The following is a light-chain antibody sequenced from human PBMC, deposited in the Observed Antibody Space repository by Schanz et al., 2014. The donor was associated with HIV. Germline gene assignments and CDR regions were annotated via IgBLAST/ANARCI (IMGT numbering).Light chain of an antibody. Sequence: QSALTQPASVSGSPGQSISISCTGTSGDVGSYNYVSWYQQHPGKAPKLMIYDVTKRPSGVPDRFSGSKSGNTASLTISGRQDEDEADYYCCSFAGTIWVFGGGTKLTVL. V-gene: IGLV2-14*03. CDR1: SGDVGSYNY. CDR3: CSFAGTIWV. CDR2: DVT. J-gene: IGLJ3*02.